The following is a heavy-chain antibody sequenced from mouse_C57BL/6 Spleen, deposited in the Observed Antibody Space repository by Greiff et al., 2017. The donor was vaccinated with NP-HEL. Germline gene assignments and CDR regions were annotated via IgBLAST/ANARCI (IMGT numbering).Heavy chain of an antibody. CDR1: GYTFTSYW. CDR2: IHPNSGST. J-gene: IGHJ4*01. Sequence: VQLQQPGAELVKPGASVKLSCKASGYTFTSYWMHWVKQRPGQGLEWIGMIHPNSGSTNYNEKFKSKATLTVDKSSSTAYMQLSSLTSEDSAVYYCAKIYYSNPYAMDYWGQGTSVTVSS. CDR3: AKIYYSNPYAMDY. V-gene: IGHV1-64*01. D-gene: IGHD2-5*01.